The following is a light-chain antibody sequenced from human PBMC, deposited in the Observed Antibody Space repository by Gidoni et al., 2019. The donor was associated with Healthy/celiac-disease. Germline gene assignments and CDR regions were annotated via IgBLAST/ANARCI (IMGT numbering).Light chain of an antibody. V-gene: IGKV3-11*01. Sequence: EIVLTQSPATLSLSPGDRATLSCRASQSVSSYLTWYQQKPGPPPRLLIYDASNRATGIPARFSGSGSEIDFTLTILSLEPEAFAVYYCQRSSNWLTFGGGTKVEIK. CDR2: DAS. CDR3: QRSSNWLT. J-gene: IGKJ4*01. CDR1: QSVSSY.